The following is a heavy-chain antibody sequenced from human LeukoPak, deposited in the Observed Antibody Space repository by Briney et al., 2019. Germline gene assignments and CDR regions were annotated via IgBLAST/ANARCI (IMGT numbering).Heavy chain of an antibody. D-gene: IGHD3-22*01. Sequence: ASVTVSYKASGYTFTIYYMHWVRQAPGQGLEWMGIINPSGGNTSYAQKFQGRVTMTRDMSTSTVYMELSSLRSEDTAVYYCARDPAHYDSSGYYPIYYYYYMDVWGKGTTVTVSS. V-gene: IGHV1-46*01. J-gene: IGHJ6*03. CDR3: ARDPAHYDSSGYYPIYYYYYMDV. CDR2: INPSGGNT. CDR1: GYTFTIYY.